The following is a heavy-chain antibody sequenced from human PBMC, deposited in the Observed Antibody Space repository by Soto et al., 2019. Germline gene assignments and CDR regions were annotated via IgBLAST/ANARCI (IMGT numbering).Heavy chain of an antibody. J-gene: IGHJ6*02. V-gene: IGHV3-23*01. Sequence: PGGSLRLSCAASGFTFSSYAMSWVRQAPGEGLEWVSAISGSGGSTYYADSVKGRFTISRDNSKNTLYLQMNSLRAEDTAVYYFAKVPSRHYGMDVWGQGTTVTVSS. CDR2: ISGSGGST. CDR1: GFTFSSYA. CDR3: AKVPSRHYGMDV.